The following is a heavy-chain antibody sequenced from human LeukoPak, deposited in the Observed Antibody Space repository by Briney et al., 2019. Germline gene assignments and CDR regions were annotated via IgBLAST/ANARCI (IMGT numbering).Heavy chain of an antibody. CDR1: GFTFSSYE. CDR3: VRDPSVAGDDY. J-gene: IGHJ4*02. D-gene: IGHD6-19*01. CDR2: SSRGGSAI. Sequence: PGGSLRLSCAASGFTFSSYEMNWVRQAPGKGLEWVSYSSRGGSAIYYADSVKGRFTICRDNAKTSLYLQMNSLRAEDTAVYYCVRDPSVAGDDYWGQGTLVTVSS. V-gene: IGHV3-48*03.